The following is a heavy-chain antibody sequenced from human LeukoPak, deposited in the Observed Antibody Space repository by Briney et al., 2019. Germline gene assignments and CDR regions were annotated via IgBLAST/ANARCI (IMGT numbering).Heavy chain of an antibody. J-gene: IGHJ4*02. V-gene: IGHV3-33*01. D-gene: IGHD6-6*01. Sequence: PGGSLRLSCAASGFTFSSYGMHWVRQAPGKGLEWVAVIWYDGSNKYYADSVKGRFTISRDNSKNTLYLQMNSLRAEDTAVYYCARGRGYSSSSGFDYWGQGTLVTVSS. CDR2: IWYDGSNK. CDR1: GFTFSSYG. CDR3: ARGRGYSSSSGFDY.